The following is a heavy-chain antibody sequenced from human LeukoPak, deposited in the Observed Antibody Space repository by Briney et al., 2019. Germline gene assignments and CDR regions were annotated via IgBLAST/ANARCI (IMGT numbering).Heavy chain of an antibody. CDR3: ARAGYSGYDYFDY. Sequence: SETLSLTCTVSGGSISSGDYYWSWIRQPPGKGLEWIGYIYYSGSTYYNPSLKSRVTISVDTSKNQFSLKLSSVTVADTAVYYCARAGYSGYDYFDYWGQGTLVTVSS. D-gene: IGHD5-12*01. CDR1: GGSISSGDYY. CDR2: IYYSGST. J-gene: IGHJ4*02. V-gene: IGHV4-30-4*02.